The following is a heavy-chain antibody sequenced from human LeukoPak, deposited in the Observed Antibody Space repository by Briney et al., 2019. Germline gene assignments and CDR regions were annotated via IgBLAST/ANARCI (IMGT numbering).Heavy chain of an antibody. CDR2: INHSGST. CDR1: GGSFSGYY. D-gene: IGHD7-27*01. Sequence: SETLSLTCAAYGGSFSGYYWSWIRQPPGKGLEWIGEINHSGSTNYNPSLKSRVTISVDTSKNQFSLKLSSVTAADTAVYYCARDGVGWGRYMDVWGKGTTVTVSS. J-gene: IGHJ6*03. CDR3: ARDGVGWGRYMDV. V-gene: IGHV4-34*01.